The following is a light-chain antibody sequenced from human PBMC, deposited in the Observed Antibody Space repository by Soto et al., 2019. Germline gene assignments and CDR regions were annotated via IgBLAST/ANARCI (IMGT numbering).Light chain of an antibody. CDR3: HQYNNWPLT. J-gene: IGKJ4*01. CDR1: QSVSSN. Sequence: EIVMTQSPATLSVSPGERATLSCRASQSVSSNLAWYQQQPGQAPRLLIYGASTRATGFPARFSGSGSGTEFTLTTSSLHSEDFAVHYCHQYNNWPLTFGGGTKVEIK. CDR2: GAS. V-gene: IGKV3-15*01.